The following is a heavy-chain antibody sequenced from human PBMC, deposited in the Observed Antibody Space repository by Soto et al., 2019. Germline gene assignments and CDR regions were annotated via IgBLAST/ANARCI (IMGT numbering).Heavy chain of an antibody. CDR1: GFTFSSYG. CDR3: AKERLSSGWYGSTEYYFDY. CDR2: ISYDGSNK. D-gene: IGHD6-19*01. V-gene: IGHV3-30*18. Sequence: GGSLRLSCAASGFTFSSYGMHWVRQAPGKGLEWVAVISYDGSNKYYADSVKGRFTISRDNSKNTLYLQMNSLRAEDTAVYYCAKERLSSGWYGSTEYYFDYWGQGTLVTVSS. J-gene: IGHJ4*02.